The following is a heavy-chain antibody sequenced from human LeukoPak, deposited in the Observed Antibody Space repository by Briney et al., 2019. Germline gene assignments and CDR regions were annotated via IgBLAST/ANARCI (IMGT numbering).Heavy chain of an antibody. CDR2: ISSRGDST. Sequence: GGSLRLSCAASGFIFSNYAMSWVRQVPGRGLEWVSTISSRGDSTYVADSVKGRFTISRDNSKNSLYLQMNTVRAEDTAVYYCVKGPRPNITVAHTVENWGQGTLVTVSS. CDR1: GFIFSNYA. CDR3: VKGPRPNITVAHTVEN. J-gene: IGHJ4*02. V-gene: IGHV3-23*01. D-gene: IGHD6-19*01.